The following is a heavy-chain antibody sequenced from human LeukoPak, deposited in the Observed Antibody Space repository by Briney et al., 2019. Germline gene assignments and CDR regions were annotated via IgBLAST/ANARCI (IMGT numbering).Heavy chain of an antibody. V-gene: IGHV3-23*01. CDR3: AKEVRESAWFYFDY. D-gene: IGHD3-10*01. CDR1: GFTFKTYA. CDR2: IRSSGDST. J-gene: IGHJ4*02. Sequence: GGSLRLSCAASGFTFKTYAMSWVRQAPRKGLEWVSSIRSSGDSTYYADSVKGRFTISRDNSRNTLYLQMNSLRAEDTAVYYCAKEVRESAWFYFDYWGQGTLATVSS.